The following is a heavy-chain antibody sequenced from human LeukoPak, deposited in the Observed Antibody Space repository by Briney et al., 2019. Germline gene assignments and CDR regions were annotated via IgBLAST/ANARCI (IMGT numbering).Heavy chain of an antibody. D-gene: IGHD2-2*01. J-gene: IGHJ6*02. CDR3: AKVEGYCSSTSCPTPYYYYGMDV. CDR2: ISYDGSNK. CDR1: GFTFSSYG. Sequence: GSLRLSCAASGFTFSSYGMHWVRQAPGKGLEWVAVISYDGSNKYYADSVKGRFTISRDNSKNTLYLQMNSLRAEDTAVYYCAKVEGYCSSTSCPTPYYYYGMDVWGQGTTVTVSS. V-gene: IGHV3-30*18.